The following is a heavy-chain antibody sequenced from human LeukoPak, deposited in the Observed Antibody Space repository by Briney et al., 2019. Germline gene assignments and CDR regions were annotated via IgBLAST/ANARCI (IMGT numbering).Heavy chain of an antibody. CDR1: GFTFSNFA. CDR2: ISYDGSNR. J-gene: IGHJ4*02. CDR3: PRDQGSGWPYYFDY. Sequence: GGSLRLSCAASGFTFSNFAMHWVRQAPGKGLEWVAVISYDGSNRYYADSVKGRFTISRDNSKSMVYLQMNSLRPEDTAVYYCPRDQGSGWPYYFDYWGQGTLVTVSS. V-gene: IGHV3-30*04. D-gene: IGHD6-19*01.